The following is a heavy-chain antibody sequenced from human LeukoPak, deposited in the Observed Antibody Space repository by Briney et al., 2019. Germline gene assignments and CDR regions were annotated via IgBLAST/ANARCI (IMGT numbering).Heavy chain of an antibody. CDR1: GFTFSSYA. Sequence: GGSLRLSCAASGFTFSSYAMSWVGRAQGKGLGGVSAISGSCGSTYYSDSVKGRFTISRDNSKNTLYLQMNSLRAEDTAVYYCAKVDSSSWYNWFDPWGQGTLVTVSS. V-gene: IGHV3-23*01. J-gene: IGHJ5*02. CDR2: ISGSCGST. CDR3: AKVDSSSWYNWFDP. D-gene: IGHD6-13*01.